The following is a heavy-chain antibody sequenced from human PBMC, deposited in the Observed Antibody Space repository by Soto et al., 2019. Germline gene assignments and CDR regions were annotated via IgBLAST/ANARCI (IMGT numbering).Heavy chain of an antibody. Sequence: QVQLVESGGGVVQPGRSLRLSCAASGFTFSSYAMHWVRQAPGKGLEWGAVISYDGSNKYYADSVKGRFTISRDNSKNTLYLQMNSLRAEDTAVYYCARDLGWNDVYYYYYYGMDVWGQGTTVTVSS. CDR3: ARDLGWNDVYYYYYYGMDV. CDR2: ISYDGSNK. V-gene: IGHV3-30-3*01. CDR1: GFTFSSYA. D-gene: IGHD1-1*01. J-gene: IGHJ6*02.